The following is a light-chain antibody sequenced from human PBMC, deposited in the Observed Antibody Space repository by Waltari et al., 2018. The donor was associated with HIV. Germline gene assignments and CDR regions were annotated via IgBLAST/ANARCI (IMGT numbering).Light chain of an antibody. J-gene: IGKJ5*01. CDR1: QSVSSY. CDR3: QQRSNWPCT. Sequence: EIVLTQSPATLSLSPGERATLSCRASQSVSSYLAWYQQKPGQAPRLLIYDASNRATVIPARFSGSGSGTDFTLTISSLEPEDFAVYYCQQRSNWPCTFGQGTRLEIK. V-gene: IGKV3-11*01. CDR2: DAS.